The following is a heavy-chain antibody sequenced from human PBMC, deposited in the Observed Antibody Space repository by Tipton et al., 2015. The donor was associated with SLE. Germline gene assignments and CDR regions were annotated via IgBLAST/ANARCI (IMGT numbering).Heavy chain of an antibody. V-gene: IGHV4-38-2*02. J-gene: IGHJ6*03. Sequence: TLSLTCSVSGYSISSGFYWGWLRQSPGKGLEWIGSIYHSGSTQYNPSLKSRVTISVDTSGNQVSLRLRSVTAADTAVYYCARDPGRYYGSGSYSYYYYYMDVWGKGTTVTVSS. D-gene: IGHD3-10*01. CDR2: IYHSGST. CDR1: GYSISSGFY. CDR3: ARDPGRYYGSGSYSYYYYYMDV.